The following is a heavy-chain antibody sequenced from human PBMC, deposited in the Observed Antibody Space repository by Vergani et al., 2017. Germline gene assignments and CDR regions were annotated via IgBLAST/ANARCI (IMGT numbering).Heavy chain of an antibody. J-gene: IGHJ6*02. CDR1: GFTFSSYS. CDR2: ISSSSSYI. Sequence: EVQLVESGGGLVKPGGSLRLSCAASGFTFSSYSMNWVRKAPGKGLEWVSSISSSSSYIYYADSVKGRFTIARDNAENSLYLQMNSLRAEDTAVYYCAAGADYDFWSGYPIIYGMDVWGQGTTVTVSS. V-gene: IGHV3-21*01. D-gene: IGHD3-3*01. CDR3: AAGADYDFWSGYPIIYGMDV.